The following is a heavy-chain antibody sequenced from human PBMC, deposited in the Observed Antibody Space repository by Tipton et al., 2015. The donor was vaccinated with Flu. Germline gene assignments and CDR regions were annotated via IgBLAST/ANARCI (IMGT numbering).Heavy chain of an antibody. D-gene: IGHD1-26*01. CDR2: IYYSGST. J-gene: IGHJ4*02. Sequence: TLSLTCTVSGGSISSYYWSWIRQPPGKGLEWIGYIYYSGSTNYNPSLKSRVTISVDTSKNQFSLKLSSVTAADTAVYYCARSKWAAGIDYWGQGTLVTVSS. V-gene: IGHV4-59*08. CDR3: ARSKWAAGIDY. CDR1: GGSISSYY.